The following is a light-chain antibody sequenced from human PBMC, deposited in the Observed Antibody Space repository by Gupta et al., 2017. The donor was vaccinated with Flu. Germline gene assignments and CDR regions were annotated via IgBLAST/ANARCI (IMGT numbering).Light chain of an antibody. J-gene: IGKJ4*01. CDR2: KAS. Sequence: PSTLSASVGDRVTITCRASQNINSWLAWYQQKPGKAPKFLIYKASRVQSGVPSRFSGSGSGTKFTLTISSLQPDDYATYYCQQDEYFPLTFGRGTKVEI. CDR1: QNINSW. V-gene: IGKV1-5*03. CDR3: QQDEYFPLT.